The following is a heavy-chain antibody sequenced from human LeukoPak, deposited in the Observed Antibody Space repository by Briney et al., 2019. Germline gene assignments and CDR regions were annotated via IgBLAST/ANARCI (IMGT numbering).Heavy chain of an antibody. CDR2: IIPIFGTA. CDR3: ARDAYYYDRGSYYFDY. CDR1: GGTFSSYA. J-gene: IGHJ4*02. V-gene: IGHV1-69*01. Sequence: SVKVSCKASGGTFSSYAISWVRQAPGQGLEWMGGIIPIFGTANYAQKFQGRVTITADESTSTAYMELCSLRSEDTAVYYCARDAYYYDRGSYYFDYWGQGTLVTVSS. D-gene: IGHD3-22*01.